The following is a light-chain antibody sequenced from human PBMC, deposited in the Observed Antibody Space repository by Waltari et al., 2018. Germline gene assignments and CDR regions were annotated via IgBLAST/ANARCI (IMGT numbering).Light chain of an antibody. J-gene: IGKJ5*01. Sequence: ETVMTQSPATPSVYPGARATLSCRASQRIKNNLAWYQQKGGQAPRLLLFDASTRATGISARFSGSGYGTEFTLTISSLQSEDFAVYYCQQYDNWPLTFGQGTRLDIK. CDR3: QQYDNWPLT. CDR2: DAS. CDR1: QRIKNN. V-gene: IGKV3-15*01.